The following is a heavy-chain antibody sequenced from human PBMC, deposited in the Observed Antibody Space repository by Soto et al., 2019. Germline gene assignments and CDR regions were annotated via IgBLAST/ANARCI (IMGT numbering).Heavy chain of an antibody. V-gene: IGHV4-59*01. Sequence: TLSLSCSVAGGSISSYYWSCIRQPPGKGLEWIGYIYYSGSTNYNPSLKSRVTISVDTSKNQFSLKLSSVTAADTAVYYCARVRQPFYLDYWGQGTLVTVSS. CDR1: GGSISSYY. D-gene: IGHD4-17*01. J-gene: IGHJ4*02. CDR2: IYYSGST. CDR3: ARVRQPFYLDY.